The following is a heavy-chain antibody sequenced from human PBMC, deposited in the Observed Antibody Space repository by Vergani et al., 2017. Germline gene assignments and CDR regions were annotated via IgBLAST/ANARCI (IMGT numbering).Heavy chain of an antibody. CDR1: GFTFSNAW. CDR3: AKDSRAYCGGDCQHYFDY. Sequence: EVQLVESGGGLVKPGGSLRLSCAASGFTFSNAWMSWVRQAPGKGLEWVGRIKSKTDGGTTDYAAPVKGRFTISRDDSKNTLYLQMNSLRAEDTAVYYCAKDSRAYCGGDCQHYFDYWGQGTLVTVSS. CDR2: IKSKTDGGTT. J-gene: IGHJ4*02. D-gene: IGHD2-21*01. V-gene: IGHV3-15*01.